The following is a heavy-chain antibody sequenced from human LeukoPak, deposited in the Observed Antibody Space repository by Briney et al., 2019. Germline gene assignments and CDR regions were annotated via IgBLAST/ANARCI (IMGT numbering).Heavy chain of an antibody. CDR2: IHHSGST. V-gene: IGHV4-38-2*02. D-gene: IGHD1-26*01. CDR3: ARRGGAAPTTEA. J-gene: IGHJ5*02. CDR1: GGSISSGYY. Sequence: SETLSLTCTVSGGSISSGYYWGWIRQPPGKGLEWIGSIHHSGSTHYNPSLKSRVTISVDTSKNQFSLKLSSVTATDTAVYYCARRGGAAPTTEAWGQGTLVTVSS.